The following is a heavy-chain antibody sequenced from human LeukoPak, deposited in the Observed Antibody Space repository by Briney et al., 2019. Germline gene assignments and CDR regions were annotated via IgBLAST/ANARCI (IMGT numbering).Heavy chain of an antibody. Sequence: SETLSLTCAVYSGSFTDYCWSWIRQPPGKGLEWIGSIYYSGSTYYNPSLKSRVTISVDTSKNQFSLKLSSVTAADTAVYYCARLLRATVDYWGQGTLVTVSS. CDR2: IYYSGST. CDR3: ARLLRATVDY. CDR1: SGSFTDYC. J-gene: IGHJ4*02. D-gene: IGHD1-26*01. V-gene: IGHV4-34*01.